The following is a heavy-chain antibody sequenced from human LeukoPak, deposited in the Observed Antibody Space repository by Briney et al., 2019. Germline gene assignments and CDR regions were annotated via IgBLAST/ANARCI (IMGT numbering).Heavy chain of an antibody. Sequence: GRSLRLSCAASGFTFSSYGMHWVRQAPGKGLEWVAVTWYDGSNKYYADSVKGRFTISRDNSKNTLYLQMNSLRAEDTAVYYCASYVLGDAFDIWGQGTMVTVSS. CDR1: GFTFSSYG. J-gene: IGHJ3*02. V-gene: IGHV3-33*01. CDR2: TWYDGSNK. D-gene: IGHD3-3*02. CDR3: ASYVLGDAFDI.